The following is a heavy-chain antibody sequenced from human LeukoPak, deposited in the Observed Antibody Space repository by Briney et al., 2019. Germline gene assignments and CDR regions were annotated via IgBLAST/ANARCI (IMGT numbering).Heavy chain of an antibody. Sequence: SETLSLTCTVSLGSISSYYWSWIRQPPGKGLEWIGYIYYSGSTNYNPSLKSRVTISVDTSKNQFSLKLSSVTAADTAVYYCARQHIVVVTASESWFDPWGQGTLVTVSS. CDR1: LGSISSYY. CDR2: IYYSGST. CDR3: ARQHIVVVTASESWFDP. V-gene: IGHV4-59*01. J-gene: IGHJ5*02. D-gene: IGHD2-21*02.